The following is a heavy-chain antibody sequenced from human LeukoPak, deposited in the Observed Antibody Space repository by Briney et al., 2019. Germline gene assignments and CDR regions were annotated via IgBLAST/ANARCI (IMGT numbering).Heavy chain of an antibody. V-gene: IGHV3-21*05. J-gene: IGHJ4*02. CDR3: ARHGGWNEYYFDC. CDR2: ISSSGYT. Sequence: GGSLRLSCVASGFIFSSHWMSWVRQAPGKGLEWVSHISSSGYTNYADSMKGRFTISRDNAENSLYLQMNSLRAEDTAVYYCARHGGWNEYYFDCWGQGTLVTVSS. CDR1: GFIFSSHW. D-gene: IGHD1-1*01.